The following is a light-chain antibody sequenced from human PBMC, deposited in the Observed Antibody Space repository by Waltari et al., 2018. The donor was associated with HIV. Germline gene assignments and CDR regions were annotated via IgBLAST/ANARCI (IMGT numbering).Light chain of an antibody. CDR1: SSDIGAYDY. CDR2: DVV. V-gene: IGLV2-14*03. Sequence: QSALTQPASVSGSPGQSITISCTGTSSDIGAYDYVSWYQQHPGHAPQLLIYDVVNRPTGVSNRFSASKSDYTASLTISGLQAEDESVYYCSSYTTDSSWVFGGGTTVTVL. J-gene: IGLJ3*02. CDR3: SSYTTDSSWV.